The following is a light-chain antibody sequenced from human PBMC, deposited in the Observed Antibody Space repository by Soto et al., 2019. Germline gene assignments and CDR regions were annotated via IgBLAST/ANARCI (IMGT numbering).Light chain of an antibody. V-gene: IGLV1-51*01. CDR2: YND. CDR3: GTWYNSLSAYV. Sequence: QSVLTQPPSVSAAPAENVTISCSRGDSNFGNIYVSWYQQLPGTGPKPLIYYNDKRPPAIPDRFSGSRSGTSATLGITGLQTGDEADYYCGTWYNSLSAYVFGTGTKVTVL. CDR1: DSNFGNIY. J-gene: IGLJ1*01.